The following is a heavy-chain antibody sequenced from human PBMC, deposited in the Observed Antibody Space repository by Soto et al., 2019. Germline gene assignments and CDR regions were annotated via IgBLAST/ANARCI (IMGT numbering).Heavy chain of an antibody. J-gene: IGHJ5*02. CDR2: IIPIFGTA. D-gene: IGHD5-18*01. CDR1: GGTFSSYA. V-gene: IGHV1-69*13. CDR3: ARTPDRYSYGSNWFDP. Sequence: SVKVSCKASGGTFSSYAISWVRQAPGQGLEWMGGIIPIFGTANYAQKFQGRVTITADESTGTAYMELSSLRSEDTAVYYCARTPDRYSYGSNWFDPWGQGTLVTVSS.